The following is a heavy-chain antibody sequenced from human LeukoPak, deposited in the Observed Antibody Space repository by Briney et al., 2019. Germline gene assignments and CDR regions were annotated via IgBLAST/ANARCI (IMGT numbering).Heavy chain of an antibody. CDR1: GYTFTTYH. CDR2: IFAGAGNT. J-gene: IGHJ4*02. V-gene: IGHV1-46*01. CDR3: ARESSGSYSFDY. Sequence: ASVKVSCKASGYTFTTYHVHWVRQAPGQGPQWMGTIFAGAGNTRYPQRFQGRVTVTRDTSTNTFYMELSSLTADDTAVYYCARESSGSYSFDYWGRGTLVTVSS. D-gene: IGHD3-10*01.